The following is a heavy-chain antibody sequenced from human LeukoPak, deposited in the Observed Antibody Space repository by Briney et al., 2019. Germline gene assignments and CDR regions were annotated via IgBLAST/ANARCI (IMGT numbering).Heavy chain of an antibody. J-gene: IGHJ5*02. Sequence: SETLSLTCTVSGGSISSYYWSWIRHPPGKGLEWIWYIYYSGSTNYNPSLKSRVTISVDTSKNQFSLKLSSVTAADTAVYYCARSRYSSSWYSYNWFDPWGQGTLVTVSS. D-gene: IGHD6-13*01. CDR1: GGSISSYY. V-gene: IGHV4-59*01. CDR3: ARSRYSSSWYSYNWFDP. CDR2: IYYSGST.